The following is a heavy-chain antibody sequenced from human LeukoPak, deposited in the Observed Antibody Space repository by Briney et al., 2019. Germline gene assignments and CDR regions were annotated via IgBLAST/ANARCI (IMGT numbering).Heavy chain of an antibody. Sequence: GASVKVSCTASGGTFSSYAISWVRQAPGQGLEWMGGIIPTFGTANYAQKFQGRVTITADESTSTAYMELSSLRSEDAAVYYCARGRDIVVVPAAIYYYYGMDVWGQGTTVTVSS. CDR2: IIPTFGTA. CDR3: ARGRDIVVVPAAIYYYYGMDV. D-gene: IGHD2-2*01. V-gene: IGHV1-69*01. CDR1: GGTFSSYA. J-gene: IGHJ6*02.